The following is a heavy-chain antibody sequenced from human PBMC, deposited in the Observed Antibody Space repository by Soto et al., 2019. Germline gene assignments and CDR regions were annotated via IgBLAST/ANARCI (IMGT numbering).Heavy chain of an antibody. J-gene: IGHJ5*02. V-gene: IGHV4-59*11. CDR1: GGSISGHY. Sequence: SETLSLTCTVSGGSISGHYWGWIRQPPGKAPEWIGQIFYSGGTNYNRSLEGRVTMSVDTSKNQFSLKLSSMTAADTAVYYCARAGGNFDPWGQGTLVTVSS. CDR3: ARAGGNFDP. CDR2: IFYSGGT.